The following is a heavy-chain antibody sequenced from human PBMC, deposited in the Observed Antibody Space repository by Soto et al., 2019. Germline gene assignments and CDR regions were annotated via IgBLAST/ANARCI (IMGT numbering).Heavy chain of an antibody. D-gene: IGHD3-10*01. Sequence: GGSLRLSCAASGFTFSSYSMNWVRQAPGKGLEWVSYISSSSSTIYYADSVKGRFTISRDNAKNSLYLQMNSLRDEDTAVYYFARDRVRGSSSPRGMGVWGQGTTVTVSS. CDR2: ISSSSSTI. CDR1: GFTFSSYS. V-gene: IGHV3-48*02. J-gene: IGHJ6*02. CDR3: ARDRVRGSSSPRGMGV.